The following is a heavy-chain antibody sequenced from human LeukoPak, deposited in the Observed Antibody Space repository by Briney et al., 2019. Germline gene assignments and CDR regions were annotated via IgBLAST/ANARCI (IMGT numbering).Heavy chain of an antibody. Sequence: GGSLRLSCAASGFTFSSYAMSWVRQAPGKGLEWVSAISGSGGSTYYADSVKGRFTISRDNSKNTPYLQMNSLRAEDTAVYYCAKDSDTAMEKTNDYWGQGTLVTVSS. D-gene: IGHD5-18*01. CDR3: AKDSDTAMEKTNDY. V-gene: IGHV3-23*01. J-gene: IGHJ4*02. CDR2: ISGSGGST. CDR1: GFTFSSYA.